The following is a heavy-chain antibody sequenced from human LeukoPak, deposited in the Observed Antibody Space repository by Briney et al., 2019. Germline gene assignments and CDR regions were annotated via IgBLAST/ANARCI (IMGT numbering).Heavy chain of an antibody. D-gene: IGHD6-13*01. V-gene: IGHV4-34*01. CDR1: GGSFSGYY. J-gene: IGHJ4*02. CDR3: ARLHRGVAAAGTGYYFDY. Sequence: PSETLSLTCAVYGGSFSGYYWGWIRQPPGKGLEWIGEINHSGSTNYNPSLKSRVTISVDTSKNQFSLKLSSVTAADTAVYYCARLHRGVAAAGTGYYFDYWGQGTLVTVSS. CDR2: INHSGST.